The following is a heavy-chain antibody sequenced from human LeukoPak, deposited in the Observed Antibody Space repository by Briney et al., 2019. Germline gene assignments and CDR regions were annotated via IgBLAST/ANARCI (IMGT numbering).Heavy chain of an antibody. CDR1: GFTFSSYG. V-gene: IGHV3-30*03. D-gene: IGHD2-21*02. Sequence: GGSLRLSCAASGFTFSSYGMHWVRQAPGKGLEWVAVISYDGSNKYYADSVKGRFTISRDNSKNTLYLQMNSLRAEDTAVYYCARDGQYCGGDCPITTLWYYGMDVWGQGTTVTVSS. CDR2: ISYDGSNK. J-gene: IGHJ6*02. CDR3: ARDGQYCGGDCPITTLWYYGMDV.